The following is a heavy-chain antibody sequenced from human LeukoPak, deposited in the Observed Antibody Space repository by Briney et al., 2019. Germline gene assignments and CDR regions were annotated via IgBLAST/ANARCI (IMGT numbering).Heavy chain of an antibody. J-gene: IGHJ2*01. V-gene: IGHV2-5*02. CDR2: IYWDDNK. CDR1: GFLLSISGVG. CDR3: AHWESGYFHL. Sequence: SGPTLVNPTQTLTLTCTFSGFLLSISGVGVGWIRQPPGKALEWLALIYWDDNKRYSPSLKNRLTITKDTSKNQAVLKMTNLDPVDTATYYCAHWESGYFHLWGRGTLVTVSS. D-gene: IGHD1-26*01.